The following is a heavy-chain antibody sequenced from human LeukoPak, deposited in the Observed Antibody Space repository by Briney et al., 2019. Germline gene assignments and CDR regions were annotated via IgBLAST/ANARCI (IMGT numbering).Heavy chain of an antibody. CDR3: ARDQWAAPGNDC. CDR1: GFTLSNYW. V-gene: IGHV3-7*01. CDR2: IKQDGSEK. Sequence: GGSLRLTCAASGFTLSNYWMSWVRQAPGKGLEWVANIKQDGSEKYYVDSVKGRFTISRDNAKNSVYLQMNSLRFEDTAVYYCARDQWAAPGNDCWGQGTLVTVSS. D-gene: IGHD6-25*01. J-gene: IGHJ4*01.